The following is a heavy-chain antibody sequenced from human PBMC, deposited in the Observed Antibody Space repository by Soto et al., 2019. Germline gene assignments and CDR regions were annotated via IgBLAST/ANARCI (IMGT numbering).Heavy chain of an antibody. CDR3: ATQKRGYYGSGSYSYFDY. V-gene: IGHV4-34*01. J-gene: IGHJ4*02. Sequence: PSETRYLTCAVYGGSFSGYYWSWIRQPPGKGLEWIGEINHSGSTNYNPSLKSRVTISIDTSKNQFSLKLSSVTAADTAVYYCATQKRGYYGSGSYSYFDYWGQGTLVTVSS. CDR2: INHSGST. CDR1: GGSFSGYY. D-gene: IGHD3-10*01.